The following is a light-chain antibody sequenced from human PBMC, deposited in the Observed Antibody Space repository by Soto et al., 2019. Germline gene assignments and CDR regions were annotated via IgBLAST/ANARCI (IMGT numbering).Light chain of an antibody. V-gene: IGKV3-11*01. CDR2: EAS. J-gene: IGKJ4*01. Sequence: EIVFTQSPATLSLSPGERATLSCRARQSVGNYLAWYQLKPGQAPRLLIYEASNRATGIPARFSGSGAGTDFTLTISSREPEDFAVYYCQQRSYLVTFGGGTAVEIK. CDR3: QQRSYLVT. CDR1: QSVGNY.